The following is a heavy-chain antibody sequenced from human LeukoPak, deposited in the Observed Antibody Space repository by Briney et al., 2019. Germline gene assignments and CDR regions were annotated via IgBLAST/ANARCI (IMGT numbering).Heavy chain of an antibody. Sequence: QPGGSLRLSCAASRFTFSSYWMHWVRQAPGKGLVWVSRINSDGSSTSYADSVKGRFTISRDNAKNTLYLQMNSLRAEDTAVYYCASHSYYDRTPLDYWGQGTLVTVSS. CDR2: INSDGSST. V-gene: IGHV3-74*01. CDR1: RFTFSSYW. D-gene: IGHD3-22*01. CDR3: ASHSYYDRTPLDY. J-gene: IGHJ4*02.